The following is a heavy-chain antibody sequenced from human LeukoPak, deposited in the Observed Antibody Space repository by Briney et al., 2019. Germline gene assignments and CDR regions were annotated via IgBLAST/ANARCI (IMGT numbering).Heavy chain of an antibody. D-gene: IGHD5-18*01. CDR1: GGSFSGYY. J-gene: IGHJ4*02. V-gene: IGHV4-34*01. CDR2: INHSGST. Sequence: SETLSLTCAVYGGSFSGYYWSWIRQPPGKGLEWIGEINHSGSTNYNPSLKSRVTISADTSKNQFSLKLSSVTAADTAVYYCARVPRGDPAMADYWGQGTLVTVSS. CDR3: ARVPRGDPAMADY.